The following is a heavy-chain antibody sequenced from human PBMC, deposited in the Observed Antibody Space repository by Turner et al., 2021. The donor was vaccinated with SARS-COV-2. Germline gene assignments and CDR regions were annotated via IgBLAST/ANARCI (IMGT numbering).Heavy chain of an antibody. Sequence: EVQLLESGGGLVQPGGSLRLSCAASGFTFSSYAVSWRRQAPRKGLEWFSAISGSGGSTFYADSVKGRFTISRDDSKNTLYLQMNSLRAEDTAVYYCAKDIRTTPIAVAGRGAFDIWGQGTMVTVSS. V-gene: IGHV3-23*01. CDR3: AKDIRTTPIAVAGRGAFDI. CDR1: GFTFSSYA. D-gene: IGHD6-19*01. CDR2: ISGSGGST. J-gene: IGHJ3*02.